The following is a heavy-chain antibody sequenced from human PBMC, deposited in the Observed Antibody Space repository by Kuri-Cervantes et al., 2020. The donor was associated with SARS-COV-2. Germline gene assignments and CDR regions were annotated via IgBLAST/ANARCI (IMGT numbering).Heavy chain of an antibody. V-gene: IGHV4-34*01. J-gene: IGHJ5*02. CDR3: ARAVTSIFGVPTNWFDP. CDR2: INHSGST. D-gene: IGHD3-3*01. Sequence: SQTLSLTCAVYGGSFSGYYWSWIRQPPGKGLEWIGEINHSGSTNYNPSLKSRVTISVDTSKNQFSLKLSSVTAADTAVYYCARAVTSIFGVPTNWFDPWGQGTLVTVSS. CDR1: GGSFSGYY.